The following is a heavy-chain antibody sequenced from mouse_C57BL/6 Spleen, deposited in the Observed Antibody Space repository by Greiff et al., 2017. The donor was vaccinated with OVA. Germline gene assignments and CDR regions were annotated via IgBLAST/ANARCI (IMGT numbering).Heavy chain of an antibody. CDR3: ARGTQAPYYFDY. CDR1: GYTFTNYW. V-gene: IGHV1-63*01. J-gene: IGHJ2*01. D-gene: IGHD3-2*02. Sequence: QVQLQQSGAELVRPGPSVKMSCKASGYTFTNYWIGWAKQRPGHGLEWIGDIYPGGGYTNYNEKFKGKATLTADKSSSTAYMQFSSLTSEDSAIYYCARGTQAPYYFDYWGQGTTLTVSS. CDR2: IYPGGGYT.